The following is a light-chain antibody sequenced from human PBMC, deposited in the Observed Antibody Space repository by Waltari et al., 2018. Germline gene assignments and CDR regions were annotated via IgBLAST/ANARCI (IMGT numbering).Light chain of an antibody. CDR1: TNALGSYNY. Sequence: SALTQPRSVSGSPGQSVTISCTATTNALGSYNYVSWYQQHQGKAPKHIIVDFTKRPSGVPDRLSGSKSGNTASLTIAGLRAEDEAEYYCCSYAGSYTWVFGGGTKLTVV. J-gene: IGLJ3*02. CDR3: CSYAGSYTWV. CDR2: DFT. V-gene: IGLV2-11*01.